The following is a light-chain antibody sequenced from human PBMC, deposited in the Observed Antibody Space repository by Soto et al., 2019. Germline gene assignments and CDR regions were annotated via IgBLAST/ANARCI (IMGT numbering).Light chain of an antibody. V-gene: IGKV1-39*01. Sequence: DIQMTQSPPSLSASVGDRVTITCRASQRLSNYLNWYQQKPEKAPNLLIYTASNLQSGVPSRFSGSGSGTDFTLTISSLQPEDFATYYCQQSYSVVWTFGQGTKVDIK. CDR2: TAS. CDR3: QQSYSVVWT. J-gene: IGKJ1*01. CDR1: QRLSNY.